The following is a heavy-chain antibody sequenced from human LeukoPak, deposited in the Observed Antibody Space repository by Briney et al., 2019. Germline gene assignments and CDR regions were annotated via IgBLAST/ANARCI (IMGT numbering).Heavy chain of an antibody. V-gene: IGHV3-7*01. D-gene: IGHD5-24*01. CDR3: ARRHSRDGYNFFDY. J-gene: IGHJ4*02. CDR2: IKQDGSET. Sequence: GGSLRLSCAASGFTFRSYWMTWVRQSPGKGLEWVANIKQDGSETYHVDSVKGRFTISRDNAKDSLYLEMNSLRAEDTAVYYCARRHSRDGYNFFDYWGQGTLVTVSS. CDR1: GFTFRSYW.